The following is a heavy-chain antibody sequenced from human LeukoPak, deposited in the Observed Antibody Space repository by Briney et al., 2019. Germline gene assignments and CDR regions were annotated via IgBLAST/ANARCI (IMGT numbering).Heavy chain of an antibody. CDR1: GFTFHNNG. CDR2: ISGSSRST. V-gene: IGHV3-23*01. J-gene: IGHJ4*02. Sequence: GGSLRLSCAASGFTFHNNGMSWVRQAPGKGLEWVSAISGSSRSTYHAESVKGRFTISRDNSKNTLYLQMNSLRAEDTAVYYCAKGPLRYCSSTSCYADYWGQGTLVTVSS. CDR3: AKGPLRYCSSTSCYADY. D-gene: IGHD2-2*01.